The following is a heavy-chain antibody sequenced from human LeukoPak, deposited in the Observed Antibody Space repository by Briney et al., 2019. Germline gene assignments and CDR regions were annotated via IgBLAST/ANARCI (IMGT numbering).Heavy chain of an antibody. CDR3: AREISPADSGSAFDS. CDR2: INHSGST. J-gene: IGHJ4*02. CDR1: GGSFSGYY. V-gene: IGHV4-34*01. Sequence: KPSETLSLTCAVYGGSFSGYYWSWIRQPPGKGLEWIGEINHSGSTNYNPSLKSRVTISVDTSKNQFSLKLNSVTAADTAVYYCAREISPADSGSAFDSWGQGTLVTVSS. D-gene: IGHD6-6*01.